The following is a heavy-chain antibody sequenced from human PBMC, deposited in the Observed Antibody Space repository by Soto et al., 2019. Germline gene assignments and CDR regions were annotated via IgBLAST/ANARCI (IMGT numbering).Heavy chain of an antibody. CDR3: ARVERGITIFGVVIPPFDY. J-gene: IGHJ4*02. CDR2: ISSSGSTI. CDR1: GFTFSDYY. V-gene: IGHV3-11*01. Sequence: GGSLRLSCAASGFTFSDYYMSWIRQAPGKGLEWVSYISSSGSTIFYADSVEGRFTISRDTAKNSLYLQMNSLRAEDTAVYYCARVERGITIFGVVIPPFDYWGQGTLVTVSS. D-gene: IGHD3-3*01.